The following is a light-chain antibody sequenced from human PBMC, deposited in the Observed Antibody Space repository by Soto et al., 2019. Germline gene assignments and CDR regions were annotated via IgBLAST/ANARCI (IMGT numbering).Light chain of an antibody. CDR2: GT. J-gene: IGKJ4*01. V-gene: IGKV3-20*01. CDR1: QSVSSSF. CDR3: QQYGSSSLS. Sequence: EIVLTQSPGTLSLSPGERATLSCRASQSVSSSFLAWYQQKPGLAPRLLIYGTRRAPGIPDTFSGSGSGTDFTLTISRLEPEDFAVYYCQQYGSSSLSFGGGTKVDIK.